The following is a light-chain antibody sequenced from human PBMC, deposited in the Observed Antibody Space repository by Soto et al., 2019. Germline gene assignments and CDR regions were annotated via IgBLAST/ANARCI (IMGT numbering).Light chain of an antibody. CDR1: QSINSW. V-gene: IGKV1-5*03. CDR3: QQYNSYSGT. J-gene: IGKJ1*01. Sequence: DIQMTQSPSTLSASVGDRVTITCRASQSINSWLAWYQQKPGKAPNLLIYKASNLESGVPSRFSGSGSGTEFTLTISSLQPDDFATYYCQQYNSYSGTFGQGTKVEIK. CDR2: KAS.